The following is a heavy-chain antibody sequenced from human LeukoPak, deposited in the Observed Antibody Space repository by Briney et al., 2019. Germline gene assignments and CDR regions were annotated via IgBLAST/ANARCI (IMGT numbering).Heavy chain of an antibody. D-gene: IGHD3-22*01. J-gene: IGHJ4*02. CDR2: ISSSGSTI. V-gene: IGHV3-48*03. CDR3: ARVYYYDSSIPYYFDY. CDR1: GFTFSSYE. Sequence: PGGSLRLSCAASGFTFSSYEMNWVRQAPGKGLEWVSYISSSGSTIYYADSVKGRFTISRDNAKNSLYLQMNSLRAEDTAVYYCARVYYYDSSIPYYFDYWGQGTLVTVSS.